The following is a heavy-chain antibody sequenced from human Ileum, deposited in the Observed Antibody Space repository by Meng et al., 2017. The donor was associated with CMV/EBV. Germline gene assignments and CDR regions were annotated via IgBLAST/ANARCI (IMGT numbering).Heavy chain of an antibody. V-gene: IGHV3-7*01. CDR3: AAGNYFND. CDR1: GFSFNTYW. J-gene: IGHJ4*02. Sequence: GESLKISCAASGFSFNTYWMSWVRQAPGKGLECVVNIKPDGSETYYVDSVKGRFTVSRDNAKNSLFLQMNSLRVDDTAVYYCAAGNYFNDWGQGTLVTGSS. CDR2: IKPDGSET.